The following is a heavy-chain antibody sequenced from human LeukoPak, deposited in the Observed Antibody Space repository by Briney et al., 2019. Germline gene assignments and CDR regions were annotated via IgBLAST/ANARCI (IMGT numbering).Heavy chain of an antibody. CDR1: GFTFSSYA. V-gene: IGHV3-30-3*01. CDR2: ISYDGSNK. Sequence: PGGSLRLSCAASGFTFSSYAMHWVRQAPGKGLEWVAVISYDGSNKYYADSVRGRFTISRDNSKNTLYLQMNSLRAEDTAVYYCARGSGDLFHFWPDYWGQGTLVTVSS. D-gene: IGHD3-3*02. CDR3: ARGSGDLFHFWPDY. J-gene: IGHJ4*02.